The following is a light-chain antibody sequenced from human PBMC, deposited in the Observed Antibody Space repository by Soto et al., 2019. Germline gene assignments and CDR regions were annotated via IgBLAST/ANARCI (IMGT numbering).Light chain of an antibody. J-gene: IGKJ1*01. CDR3: QQYDDRPRT. CDR2: DAS. CDR1: QSISTY. Sequence: IQVTQSPSSLPASVGVRVTITCRTVQSISTYLPGYQQEPVKAPKLLFYDASSLESGVTSRSSARGSGTAFTLTISRVEPEDFAVSYCQQYDDRPRTFGQGNKV. V-gene: IGKV1-13*02.